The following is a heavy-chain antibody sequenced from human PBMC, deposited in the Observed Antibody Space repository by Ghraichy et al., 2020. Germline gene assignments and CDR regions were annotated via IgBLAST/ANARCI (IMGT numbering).Heavy chain of an antibody. CDR2: MDSSGSTI. J-gene: IGHJ6*03. D-gene: IGHD5/OR15-5a*01. CDR1: GFIFSDYY. CDR3: VRDYSVHHYGIYMDV. V-gene: IGHV3-11*01. Sequence: GGSLRLSCAASGFIFSDYYMTWVRQAPGKGLEWVAHMDSSGSTIYHADSVKGRFTISRDNAKNSLYLQMNSLRAEDTAVYYCVRDYSVHHYGIYMDVWGKGTAVTVSS.